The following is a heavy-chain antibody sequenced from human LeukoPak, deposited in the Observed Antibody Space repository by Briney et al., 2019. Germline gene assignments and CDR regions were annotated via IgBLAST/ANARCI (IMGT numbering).Heavy chain of an antibody. CDR1: GFTFSSYG. D-gene: IGHD6-13*01. CDR3: AKDRTIAAAGTGYYYYYGMDV. Sequence: GRSLRLSCAASGFTFSSYGMHWVRQAPGKGLEWVAVISYDGSNKYYADSVKGRFTISRDNSKNTLYLQMNSLGAEDTAVYYCAKDRTIAAAGTGYYYYYGMDVWGQGTTVTVSS. V-gene: IGHV3-30*18. J-gene: IGHJ6*02. CDR2: ISYDGSNK.